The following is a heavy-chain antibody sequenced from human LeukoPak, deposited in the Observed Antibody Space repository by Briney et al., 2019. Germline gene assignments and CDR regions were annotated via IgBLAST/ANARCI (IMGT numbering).Heavy chain of an antibody. CDR3: ARTKTAAAPYDAFDI. V-gene: IGHV4-59*01. Sequence: PSETLSLTCAVYGGSFSGYYWSWLRQPPGKGLEWIGYISHSGSTNYNSSLKGRVTMSLDTSKNHFSLRLSSVTAADTAIYYCARTKTAAAPYDAFDIWGQGTMVTVSS. J-gene: IGHJ3*02. CDR1: GGSFSGYY. D-gene: IGHD6-13*01. CDR2: ISHSGST.